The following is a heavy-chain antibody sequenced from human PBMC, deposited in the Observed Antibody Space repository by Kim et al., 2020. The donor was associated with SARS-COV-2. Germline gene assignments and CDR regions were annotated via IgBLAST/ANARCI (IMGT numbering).Heavy chain of an antibody. D-gene: IGHD6-13*01. CDR1: GFTFSNAW. J-gene: IGHJ4*02. CDR2: IKSKTDGGTT. CDR3: ITDPPNYSSSWYVFDY. V-gene: IGHV3-15*01. Sequence: GGSLRLSCAVSGFTFSNAWMSWVRQAPGKGLEWVGRIKSKTDGGTTDYAVPVKGRFTISRDDSENTLYLQMNSLKTEDTAIYYCITDPPNYSSSWYVFDYWGQGTLVTVSS.